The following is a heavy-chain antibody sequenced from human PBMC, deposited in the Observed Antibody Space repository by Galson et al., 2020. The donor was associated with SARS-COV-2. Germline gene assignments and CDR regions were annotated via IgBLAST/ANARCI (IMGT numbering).Heavy chain of an antibody. CDR1: GFTFSSYW. D-gene: IGHD6-6*01. V-gene: IGHV3-74*01. Sequence: GGSLRLSCAASGFTFSSYWMHWVRQAPGKGLVWVSRINSDGSSTSYADSVKGRFTISRDNAKNTLYLQMNSLRAEDTAVYYCARDRGTRSIAARPVVYYYYGMDVWGQGTTVTVSS. CDR3: ARDRGTRSIAARPVVYYYYGMDV. CDR2: INSDGSST. J-gene: IGHJ6*02.